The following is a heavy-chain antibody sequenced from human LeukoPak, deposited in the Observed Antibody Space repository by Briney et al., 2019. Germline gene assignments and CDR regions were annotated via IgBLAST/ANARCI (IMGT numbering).Heavy chain of an antibody. Sequence: SETLSLTCTVSRHSISSYYWSWIRQPAGKGLEWIGRIYTSGSTNCNPSLKSRVTMSVDTSKNQFSLKLSSVTAADTAVYYCARDCGGSCKPLYYGMDVWGQGTTVTVSS. CDR1: RHSISSYY. J-gene: IGHJ6*02. D-gene: IGHD2-15*01. CDR3: ARDCGGSCKPLYYGMDV. V-gene: IGHV4-4*07. CDR2: IYTSGST.